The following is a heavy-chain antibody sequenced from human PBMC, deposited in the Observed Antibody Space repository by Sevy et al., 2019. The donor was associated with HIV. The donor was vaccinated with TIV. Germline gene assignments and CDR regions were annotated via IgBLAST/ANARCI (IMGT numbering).Heavy chain of an antibody. CDR3: ARDAVNARGHYYDSSGYYFDY. V-gene: IGHV3-30-3*01. J-gene: IGHJ4*02. Sequence: GGSLRLSCAASGFTFSSYAMHWVRQAPGKGLEWVAVISYDGSNKYYADSVKGRFTISRDNSKNTLDLQMNSLRAEDTVVYYCARDAVNARGHYYDSSGYYFDYWGQGTLVTVSS. D-gene: IGHD3-22*01. CDR2: ISYDGSNK. CDR1: GFTFSSYA.